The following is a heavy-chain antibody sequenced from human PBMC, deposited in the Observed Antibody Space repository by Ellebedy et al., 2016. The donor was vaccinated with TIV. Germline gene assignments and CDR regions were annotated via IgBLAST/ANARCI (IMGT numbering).Heavy chain of an antibody. CDR3: ARGDRGGSGTTKGAY. J-gene: IGHJ4*02. CDR1: GYTFTNYA. Sequence: AASVKVSCKASGYTFTNYAIHWVRQAPGQRLEWMGWINAGNGNTKYSQKFQGRVTIIRDTSASTVFVELSRLRFEDTAVYYCARGDRGGSGTTKGAYWGQGTLVSVSS. V-gene: IGHV1-3*01. CDR2: INAGNGNT. D-gene: IGHD3-10*01.